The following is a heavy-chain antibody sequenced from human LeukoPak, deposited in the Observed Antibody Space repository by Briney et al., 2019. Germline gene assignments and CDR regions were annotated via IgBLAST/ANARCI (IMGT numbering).Heavy chain of an antibody. D-gene: IGHD1-14*01. V-gene: IGHV3-21*06. CDR3: VRPYDRTWYFDY. Sequence: GGSLRLSCAASGFTFSRYTMNWVRQAPGKGLEWVSALSSNSYYIYYSDSLKGRFTISRDNARSSLHLQMNSLRAEDTAVYYCVRPYDRTWYFDYWGQGTLVTVSS. CDR2: LSSNSYYI. J-gene: IGHJ4*02. CDR1: GFTFSRYT.